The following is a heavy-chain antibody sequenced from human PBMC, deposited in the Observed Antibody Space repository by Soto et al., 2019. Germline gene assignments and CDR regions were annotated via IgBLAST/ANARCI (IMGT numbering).Heavy chain of an antibody. CDR1: GFTFSSYA. CDR3: ARQRLRYNWNDFPYYYYGMDV. J-gene: IGHJ6*02. CDR2: ISYDGSNK. D-gene: IGHD1-1*01. Sequence: QVQLVESGGGVVQPGRSLRLSCAASGFTFSSYAMHWVRQAPGKGLEWVAVISYDGSNKYYADSVKGRFTISRDNSKNTLYLQMNSLRAEDPAVYYCARQRLRYNWNDFPYYYYGMDVWGQGTTVTVSS. V-gene: IGHV3-30-3*01.